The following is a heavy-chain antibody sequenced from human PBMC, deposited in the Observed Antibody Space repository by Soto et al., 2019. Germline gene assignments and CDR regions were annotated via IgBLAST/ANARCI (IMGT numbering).Heavy chain of an antibody. CDR2: IIPIFGTA. Sequence: SVKVSCKASGGTFSSYAISWVRQAPGQGLEWMGGIIPIFGTANYAQKFQGRVTITADESTSTAYMELSSLRSEDTAVYYCASGGGTTYYYDSSGYVDAFDIWGQGTMVTVSS. CDR1: GGTFSSYA. CDR3: ASGGGTTYYYDSSGYVDAFDI. J-gene: IGHJ3*02. V-gene: IGHV1-69*13. D-gene: IGHD3-22*01.